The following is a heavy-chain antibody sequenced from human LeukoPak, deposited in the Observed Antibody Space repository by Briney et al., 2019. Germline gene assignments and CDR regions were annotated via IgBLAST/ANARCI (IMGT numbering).Heavy chain of an antibody. CDR3: ARRGGTVTALDY. J-gene: IGHJ4*02. D-gene: IGHD4-17*01. CDR2: INPSGGST. V-gene: IGHV1-46*03. CDR1: GYTFTSYY. Sequence: ASVKLSCKASGYTFTSYYMHWVRQAPGQGLEWMGIINPSGGSTSYAQKFQGRVTMTRDTSTSTVYMELSSLSSEDTAVYYCARRGGTVTALDYWGQGTLVTVSS.